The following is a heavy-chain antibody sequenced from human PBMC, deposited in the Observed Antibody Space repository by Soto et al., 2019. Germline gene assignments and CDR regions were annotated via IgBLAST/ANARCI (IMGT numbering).Heavy chain of an antibody. CDR1: GGSISSSNW. V-gene: IGHV4-4*02. J-gene: IGHJ6*02. CDR3: ARAEGYCSGGSCLQANYYYYYGMDV. Sequence: QVQLQESGPGLVKPSGTLSLTCAVSGGSISSSNWWSWVRQPPGKGLEWIGEIYHSGSTNYNPSLKSRVTISVDKSKNQFSLKLSSVTAADTAVYYCARAEGYCSGGSCLQANYYYYYGMDVWGQGTTVTVSS. D-gene: IGHD2-15*01. CDR2: IYHSGST.